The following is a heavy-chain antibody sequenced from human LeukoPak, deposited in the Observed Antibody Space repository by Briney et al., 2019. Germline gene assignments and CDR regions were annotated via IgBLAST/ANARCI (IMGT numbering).Heavy chain of an antibody. CDR1: GFTFSSYS. V-gene: IGHV3-48*01. CDR2: ISSSSSTI. D-gene: IGHD2-2*03. CDR3: ARDWMGIVVVPAARVGSYYYMDV. Sequence: GGSLRLSCAASGFTFSSYSMNWVRQAPGKGLEWVSYISSSSSTIYYTDSVKGRFTISRDNAKNSLYLQMNSLRAEDTAVYYCARDWMGIVVVPAARVGSYYYMDVWGKGTTVTVSS. J-gene: IGHJ6*03.